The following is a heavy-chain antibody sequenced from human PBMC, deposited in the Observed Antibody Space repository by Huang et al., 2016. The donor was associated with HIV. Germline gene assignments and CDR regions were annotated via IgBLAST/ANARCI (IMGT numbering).Heavy chain of an antibody. CDR2: INTNTGIP. J-gene: IGHJ4*02. CDR1: GYTFTRHA. V-gene: IGHV7-4-1*02. D-gene: IGHD3-3*01. Sequence: VQLVQSASESKRPGASVKLSCQTSGYTFTRHAINWVRQAPGQGLEWMGWINTNTGIPKYAQAFTGRVVFSLDTSGKTAYLEFISLLSEDTAVYYCARDVWDSRKNFWSGFDSWGQGTLVTVPS. CDR3: ARDVWDSRKNFWSGFDS.